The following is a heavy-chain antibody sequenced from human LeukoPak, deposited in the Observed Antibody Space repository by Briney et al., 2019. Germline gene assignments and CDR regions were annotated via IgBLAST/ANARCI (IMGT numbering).Heavy chain of an antibody. V-gene: IGHV1-69*06. J-gene: IGHJ5*02. D-gene: IGHD2-2*01. CDR1: GGTFSSYA. CDR2: IIPIFGTA. CDR3: ARDQGSGKVVPAAIGAGYNWFDP. Sequence: SVKVSCKASGGTFSSYAISWVRQAPGQGLEWMGGIIPIFGTANHAQKFQGRVTITADKSTSTANMELSSLRSEDTAVYYCARDQGSGKVVPAAIGAGYNWFDPWGQGTLVTVSS.